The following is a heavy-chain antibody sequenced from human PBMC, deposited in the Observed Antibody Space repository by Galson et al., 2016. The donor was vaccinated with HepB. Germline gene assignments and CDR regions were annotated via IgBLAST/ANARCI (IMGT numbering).Heavy chain of an antibody. D-gene: IGHD6-19*01. J-gene: IGHJ6*02. V-gene: IGHV4-59*01. CDR3: ARDDSSGWYGFQYGMDV. Sequence: SETLSLTCTVSGASISGYYLSWIRQPPGKGLEWIGYIYYSGRTNYNPSLKSRVTISVDTSKNQFSLKLSSVTAADTAVYYCARDDSSGWYGFQYGMDVWGQGTTVTVSS. CDR1: GASISGYY. CDR2: IYYSGRT.